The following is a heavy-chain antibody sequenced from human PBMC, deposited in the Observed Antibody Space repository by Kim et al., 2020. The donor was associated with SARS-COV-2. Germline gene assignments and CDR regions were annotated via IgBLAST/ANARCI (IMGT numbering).Heavy chain of an antibody. Sequence: YDNPSLKSRVTISVDTSKNQFSLKLSSVTAADTAVYYCARPLWFGESIDPWGQGTLVTVSS. CDR3: ARPLWFGESIDP. V-gene: IGHV4-30-2*04. D-gene: IGHD3-10*01. J-gene: IGHJ5*02.